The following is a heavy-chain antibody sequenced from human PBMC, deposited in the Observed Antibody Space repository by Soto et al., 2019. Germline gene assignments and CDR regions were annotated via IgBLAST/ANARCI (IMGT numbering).Heavy chain of an antibody. CDR2: ISSSSSTI. J-gene: IGHJ3*02. CDR1: GFTFSSYS. D-gene: IGHD2-15*01. Sequence: GGSLRLSCAASGFTFSSYSMNWVRQAPGKGLEWVSYISSSSSTIYYADSVKGRFTISRDNAKNSLYLQMNSLTAEDTAVYYCASGGAVVVVAATQDAFDIWGQGTMVTVSS. V-gene: IGHV3-48*01. CDR3: ASGGAVVVVAATQDAFDI.